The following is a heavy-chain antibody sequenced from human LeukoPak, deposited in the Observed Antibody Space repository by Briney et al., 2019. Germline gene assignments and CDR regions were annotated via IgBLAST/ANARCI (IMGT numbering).Heavy chain of an antibody. Sequence: GGSLRLSCAASGFTFSSYGMNWVRQAPGKGLEWLSYLSNTGNIHYAQSVKGRFTISRDNAKSSLYLQMDGLRAEDTAVYYCTRDVREAYDIWGHGTMVTVSS. V-gene: IGHV3-48*01. CDR2: LSNTGNI. CDR1: GFTFSSYG. CDR3: TRDVREAYDI. D-gene: IGHD3-16*01. J-gene: IGHJ3*02.